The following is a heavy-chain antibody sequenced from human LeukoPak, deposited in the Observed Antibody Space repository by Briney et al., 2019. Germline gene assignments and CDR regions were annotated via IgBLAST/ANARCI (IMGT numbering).Heavy chain of an antibody. CDR2: IIPIFGTA. Sequence: SVKVSCKASGGTFSSYAISWVRQAPGQGLEWMGGIIPIFGTANYAQKFQGRVTITADKSTSTAYMELSSLRSEDTAVYYCARGILWFGEDYYGMDVWGKGPRPPSPQ. CDR3: ARGILWFGEDYYGMDV. CDR1: GGTFSSYA. V-gene: IGHV1-69*06. D-gene: IGHD3-10*01. J-gene: IGHJ6*01.